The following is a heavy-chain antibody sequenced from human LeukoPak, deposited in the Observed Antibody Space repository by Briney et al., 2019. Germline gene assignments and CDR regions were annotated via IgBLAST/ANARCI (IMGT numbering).Heavy chain of an antibody. CDR2: IYWNDDK. V-gene: IGHV2-5*01. CDR3: AHSPRGGDYDILTGYYNLGYFDY. Sequence: SGPTLVKPTQTLTLTCTFSGFSLSTSGVGVGWIRQPPGKALEWLALIYWNDDKRYSPSLKSRLTITKDTSKNQVVLTMTNMDPVDTATYYCAHSPRGGDYDILTGYYNLGYFDYWGQGTLVTVSS. D-gene: IGHD3-9*01. J-gene: IGHJ4*02. CDR1: GFSLSTSGVG.